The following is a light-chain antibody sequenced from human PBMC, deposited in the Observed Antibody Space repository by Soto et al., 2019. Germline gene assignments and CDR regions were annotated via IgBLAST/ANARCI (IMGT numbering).Light chain of an antibody. J-gene: IGKJ1*01. CDR1: QSISSY. V-gene: IGKV1-39*01. CDR3: QQSYSTPRT. Sequence: DIQKTQSPSSLSASVGDRVTITCRASQSISSYLNWYHQKPGKAPKLLIYAASSLQSGVPSRFSGSGSGTDFTLTISSLQPEDFATYYCQQSYSTPRTFGQGTKVDIK. CDR2: AAS.